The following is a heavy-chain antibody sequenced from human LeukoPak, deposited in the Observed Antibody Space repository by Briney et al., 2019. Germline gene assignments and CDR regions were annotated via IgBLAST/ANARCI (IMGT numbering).Heavy chain of an antibody. J-gene: IGHJ5*02. CDR2: ISGSGGST. D-gene: IGHD5-18*01. V-gene: IGHV3-23*01. Sequence: GGSLRLSCAASGFTFSSYAMSWVRQAPGKGLEWVSAISGSGGSTYYADSVKGRFTISRDNSKNTLYLQTNSLRAEDTAVYYCAKDGNLRGYSYGPGVHWFDPWGQGTLVTVSS. CDR3: AKDGNLRGYSYGPGVHWFDP. CDR1: GFTFSSYA.